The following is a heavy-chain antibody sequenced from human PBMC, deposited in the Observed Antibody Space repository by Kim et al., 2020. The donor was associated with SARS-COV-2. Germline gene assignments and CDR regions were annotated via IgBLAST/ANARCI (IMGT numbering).Heavy chain of an antibody. Sequence: STYYTPSLKGRVTISVDTSKNQFSLKLSSVTAADTAVYYCASAPSSSADYWGQGTLVTVSS. D-gene: IGHD6-19*01. CDR2: ST. V-gene: IGHV4-39*01. CDR3: ASAPSSSADY. J-gene: IGHJ4*02.